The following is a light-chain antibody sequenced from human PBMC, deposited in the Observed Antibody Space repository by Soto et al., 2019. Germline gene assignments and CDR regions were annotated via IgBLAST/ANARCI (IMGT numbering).Light chain of an antibody. CDR1: SSDVGDFNY. CDR2: EVT. CDR3: SSHAGSNNVV. J-gene: IGLJ2*01. V-gene: IGLV2-8*01. Sequence: QSVLTQPPSASGSPGQSVTISCTETSSDVGDFNYVSWYQQHPGKVPKLMIYEVTKRPSGVPDRFSGSKSGNTASLTVSGLQAEDEADYYYSSHAGSNNVVFGGGTKLTVL.